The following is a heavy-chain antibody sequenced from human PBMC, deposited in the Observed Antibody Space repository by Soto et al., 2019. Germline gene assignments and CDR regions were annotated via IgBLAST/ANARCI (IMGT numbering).Heavy chain of an antibody. V-gene: IGHV3-21*01. CDR2: ISKSDYT. D-gene: IGHD2-2*01. CDR3: AREDSIIIPAVSDF. J-gene: IGHJ4*02. Sequence: GASMRLSCTVSGFAFNNYGINWVRPAPGKGLEWVSSISKSDYTYYSDSVKGRFTISRDNAKNSVSLQMNTLRVEDTAVYYCAREDSIIIPAVSDFWGQGTLVTVSS. CDR1: GFAFNNYG.